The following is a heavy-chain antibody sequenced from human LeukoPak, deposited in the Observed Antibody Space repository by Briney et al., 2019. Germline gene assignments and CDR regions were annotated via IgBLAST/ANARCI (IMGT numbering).Heavy chain of an antibody. D-gene: IGHD6-13*01. CDR2: IFHSGST. Sequence: SGTLSLTCTVSGYSINSGYSWGWIRQPPGEGLEWIGTIFHSGSTYYNPSLKSRVTISIETSKNQFSQKLSSVTAADTAVYYCTSPAEIAAAGEYFHRWGQGTLVTVSS. V-gene: IGHV4-38-2*02. CDR1: GYSINSGYS. CDR3: TSPAEIAAAGEYFHR. J-gene: IGHJ1*01.